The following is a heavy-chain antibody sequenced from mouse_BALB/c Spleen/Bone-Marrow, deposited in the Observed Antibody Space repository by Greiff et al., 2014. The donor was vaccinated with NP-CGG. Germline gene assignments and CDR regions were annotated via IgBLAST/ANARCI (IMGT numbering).Heavy chain of an antibody. Sequence: VKLMESGAELVKPGASVKLSCKASGYTFTSYWMHRVKQRPGQGLEWIGEINPSNGRTNYNEKFKSKATLTVDKSSSTAYMQLSSLTSEDSAVYYCARASWLLRYYYAMDYWGQGTSVTVSS. CDR1: GYTFTSYW. J-gene: IGHJ4*01. D-gene: IGHD2-3*01. CDR3: ARASWLLRYYYAMDY. CDR2: INPSNGRT. V-gene: IGHV1S81*02.